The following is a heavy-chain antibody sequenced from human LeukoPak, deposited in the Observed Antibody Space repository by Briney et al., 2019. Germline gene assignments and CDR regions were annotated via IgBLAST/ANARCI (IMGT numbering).Heavy chain of an antibody. V-gene: IGHV3-7*01. J-gene: IGHJ4*02. Sequence: GGSLRLSCGASGFTFSNAWMNWVRQAPGKGLEWVASINPDGNKKYSADSVKGRFTISRDNAENSLYLQMNSLRVEDTAFYYCARDLAYSRLDYWGQGMLVTVSS. CDR1: GFTFSNAW. CDR2: INPDGNKK. D-gene: IGHD5-18*01. CDR3: ARDLAYSRLDY.